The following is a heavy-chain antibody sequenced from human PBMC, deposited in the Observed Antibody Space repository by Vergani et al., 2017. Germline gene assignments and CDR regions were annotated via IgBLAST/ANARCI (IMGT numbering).Heavy chain of an antibody. J-gene: IGHJ6*02. CDR2: ISSSSSYI. Sequence: EVQLVESGGGLVQPGRSLRLSCAASGFTFDDYAMHWVRQAPGKGLEWVSGISSSSSYIYYADSVKGRFTISRDNAKNSLYLQMNSLRAEDTAVYYCASLRVTSYYYYGMDVWGQGTTVTVYS. D-gene: IGHD3-10*01. CDR1: GFTFDDYA. V-gene: IGHV3-9*01. CDR3: ASLRVTSYYYYGMDV.